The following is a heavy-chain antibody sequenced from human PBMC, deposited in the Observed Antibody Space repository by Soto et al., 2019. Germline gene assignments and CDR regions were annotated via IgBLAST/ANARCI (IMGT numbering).Heavy chain of an antibody. CDR2: ISGSGGST. Sequence: GGSLRLSCAASGFTFSSYAMSWVRQAPGKGLEWVSAISGSGGSTYYADSVKGRFTISRDNSKNTLYLQMNSLRAEDTAVYYCAKIRTRIAAAGLHFDYWGQGTLVTVSS. D-gene: IGHD6-13*01. J-gene: IGHJ4*02. CDR1: GFTFSSYA. CDR3: AKIRTRIAAAGLHFDY. V-gene: IGHV3-23*01.